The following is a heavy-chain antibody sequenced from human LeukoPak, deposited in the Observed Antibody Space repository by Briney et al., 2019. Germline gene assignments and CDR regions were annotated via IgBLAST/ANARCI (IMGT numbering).Heavy chain of an antibody. CDR3: ARVDSGSACAS. V-gene: IGHV3-64*01. Sequence: EGSLRLSCAASGFTLSSYSMHWVRQAPGKGLEFVSAISRNGRNTYYGNSVKGRFTISRDISKNTLHLQMGSLRPEDMAVYYCARVDSGSACASWGQGILVTVSS. J-gene: IGHJ1*01. CDR1: GFTLSSYS. CDR2: ISRNGRNT. D-gene: IGHD6-19*01.